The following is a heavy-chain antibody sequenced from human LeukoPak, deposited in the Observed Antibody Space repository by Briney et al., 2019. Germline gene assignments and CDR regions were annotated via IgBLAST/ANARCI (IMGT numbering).Heavy chain of an antibody. CDR3: AKEGVDTAMVYDYGMDV. V-gene: IGHV3-30*18. D-gene: IGHD5-18*01. J-gene: IGHJ6*02. CDR1: GFTFSSYG. Sequence: GGSLRLSCAASGFTFSSYGMHWVRQAPGKGLEWVAVISYDGSNKYYADSVKGRFTISRDNSKNTLYLQMNSLRAEDTAVYYCAKEGVDTAMVYDYGMDVWGQGTTVTVSS. CDR2: ISYDGSNK.